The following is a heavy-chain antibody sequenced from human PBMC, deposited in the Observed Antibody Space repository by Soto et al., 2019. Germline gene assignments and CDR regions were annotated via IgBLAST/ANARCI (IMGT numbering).Heavy chain of an antibody. CDR3: ALIDRDDLGGYVCFDSDY. CDR2: IFSNDEK. CDR1: GFSLSDARVG. Sequence: SGPTLVNPTATLTLTCTVSGFSLSDARVGVNWVRQPPGKALEWLAHIFSNDEKSFSTSLKSRLTVSKDTSKTQVVLTMTNMEHVVTVSYYCALIDRDDLGGYVCFDSDYLGQRT. D-gene: IGHD5-12*01. V-gene: IGHV2-26*01. J-gene: IGHJ4*01.